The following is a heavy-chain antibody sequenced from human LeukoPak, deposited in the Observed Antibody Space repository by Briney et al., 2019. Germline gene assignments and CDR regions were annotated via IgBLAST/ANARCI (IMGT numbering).Heavy chain of an antibody. Sequence: SETLSLTCTVSGGSISSYYWNWIRQPPGKGLEWIGYIYTSGSTNYNPSLKSRVTISVDTSKNQFSLKLSSVTAADTVVYYCARHRSKFYYYYMDVWGKGTTVTVSS. J-gene: IGHJ6*03. CDR1: GGSISSYY. CDR2: IYTSGST. CDR3: ARHRSKFYYYYMDV. V-gene: IGHV4-4*09. D-gene: IGHD3-16*02.